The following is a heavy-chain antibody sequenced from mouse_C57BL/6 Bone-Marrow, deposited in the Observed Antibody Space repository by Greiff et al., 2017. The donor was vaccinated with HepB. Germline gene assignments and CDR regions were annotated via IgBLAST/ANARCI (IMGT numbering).Heavy chain of an antibody. CDR3: AKRGDYGYYYAMDY. V-gene: IGHV2-5*01. J-gene: IGHJ4*01. D-gene: IGHD2-4*01. CDR1: GFSLTSYG. Sequence: QVHVKQSGPGLVQPSQSLSITCTVSGFSLTSYGVHWVRQSPGKGLEWLGVIWRGGSTDYNAAFMSRLSITKDNSKSQVFFKMNSLQADDTAIYYCAKRGDYGYYYAMDYWGQGTSVTVSS. CDR2: IWRGGST.